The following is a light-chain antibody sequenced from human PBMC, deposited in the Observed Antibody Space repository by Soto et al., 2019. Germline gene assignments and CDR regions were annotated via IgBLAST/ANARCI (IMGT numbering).Light chain of an antibody. CDR2: GAS. CDR1: QSVSSN. Sequence: EIVMTQSPATLSVSPGERATLSCRASQSVSSNLVWYQQKPGQAPRLLIYGASTRATGIPARFSGSVSGTEFTLNNSSLQSEDFAVYNCQPYLNWLTFGGGTKLEIK. J-gene: IGKJ4*01. V-gene: IGKV3-15*01. CDR3: QPYLNWLT.